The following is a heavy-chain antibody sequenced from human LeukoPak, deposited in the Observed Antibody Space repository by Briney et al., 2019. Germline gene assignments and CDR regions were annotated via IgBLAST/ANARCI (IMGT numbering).Heavy chain of an antibody. CDR3: ARYDNGKDYFDY. Sequence: GGSLRLSCAASGFSVTRNYVSWVRQAPGKGLEWVSLMYSGGGTSYADSVKGRFTISRDTSMNTLYLQMSSLRAEDTALYYCARYDNGKDYFDYWGQGTLVTVSS. J-gene: IGHJ4*02. CDR2: MYSGGGT. V-gene: IGHV3-53*01. CDR1: GFSVTRNY. D-gene: IGHD1-1*01.